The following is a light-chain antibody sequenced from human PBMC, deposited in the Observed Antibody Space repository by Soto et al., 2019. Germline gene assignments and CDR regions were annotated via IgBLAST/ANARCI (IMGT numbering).Light chain of an antibody. Sequence: EIVLTQSPGTLSLSPGDRATLSCRVSQSVTRNYLAWYHQKPGQAPRLLIYGASSRATGIPDRFRGSGSGTDFILTISRLEPEDFGVYYCQQYGRSRTFGQGAKV. J-gene: IGKJ1*01. CDR1: QSVTRNY. CDR2: GAS. V-gene: IGKV3-20*01. CDR3: QQYGRSRT.